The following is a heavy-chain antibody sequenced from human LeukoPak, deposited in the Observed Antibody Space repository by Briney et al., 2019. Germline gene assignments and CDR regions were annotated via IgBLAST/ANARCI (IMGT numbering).Heavy chain of an antibody. CDR1: GLTVSSNY. CDR3: ARSNYGDWHFDL. Sequence: PGGSLRLSCAASGLTVSSNYMSWVRRAPGKGLEWVSVIYGGGSTFYADSVKDRFSISRDNSKNTLYLQMNGLRVEDTAVYYCARSNYGDWHFDLWGRGTLVTVSS. J-gene: IGHJ2*01. D-gene: IGHD3-10*01. CDR2: IYGGGST. V-gene: IGHV3-53*01.